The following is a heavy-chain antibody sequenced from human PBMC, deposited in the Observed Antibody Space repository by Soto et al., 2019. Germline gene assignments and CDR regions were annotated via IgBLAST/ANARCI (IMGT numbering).Heavy chain of an antibody. Sequence: QVQLQESGPGLVKPSETLSLTCTVSGGSVSSGSYYWSWIRQPPGKGLEWIGYIYYSGSTNYNPSLMRRVTISVDASKNQFSLQLSSVTAADTAVYYCAREDYGDCFDYWGKGTLVTVSS. D-gene: IGHD4-17*01. V-gene: IGHV4-61*01. CDR1: GGSVSSGSYY. J-gene: IGHJ4*02. CDR3: AREDYGDCFDY. CDR2: IYYSGST.